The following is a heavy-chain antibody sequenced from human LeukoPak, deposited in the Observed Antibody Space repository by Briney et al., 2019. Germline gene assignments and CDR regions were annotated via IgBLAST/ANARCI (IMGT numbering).Heavy chain of an antibody. V-gene: IGHV3-23*01. Sequence: GGSLRLSCAASGFTFSSYAMSWVRQAPGKGLEWVSAISGSGGSTYYADSVKGRFTISRDNSKNTLYLQMNSLRAEDTAVYYCAKTSDDYVWGSGIDYWGRGTLVTVSS. CDR1: GFTFSSYA. CDR2: ISGSGGST. CDR3: AKTSDDYVWGSGIDY. J-gene: IGHJ4*02. D-gene: IGHD3-16*01.